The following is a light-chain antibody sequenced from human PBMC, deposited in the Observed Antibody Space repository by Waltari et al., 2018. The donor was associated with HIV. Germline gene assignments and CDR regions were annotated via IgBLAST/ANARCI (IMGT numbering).Light chain of an antibody. V-gene: IGKV4-1*01. CDR3: HQYYSLPFT. J-gene: IGKJ4*01. CDR2: WAS. Sequence: ENVMTESPDSLAVSLGERATINCQSSESVLYNSNNKNYLSWYQQKPGQSPKLLIYWASTRESGVSDRFSGSGSGTDFALTISSVQAEDVAIYYCHQYYSLPFTFGGGTKVEIK. CDR1: ESVLYNSNNKNY.